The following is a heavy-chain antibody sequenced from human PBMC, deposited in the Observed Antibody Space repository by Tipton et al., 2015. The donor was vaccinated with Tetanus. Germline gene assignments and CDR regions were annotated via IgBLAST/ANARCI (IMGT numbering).Heavy chain of an antibody. Sequence: QLVQSGAEVKKPGASVKVSCKASGYTFTGYYIYWVRQAPGQGLEWMGWIDPNSGGTVYAQKFQGRVPMTRDTSISPAYMELRSLRSDDTAVYYCARDRGYYIYYGMDVWGPGTTVTVS. CDR1: GYTFTGYY. D-gene: IGHD3-22*01. V-gene: IGHV1-2*02. J-gene: IGHJ6*02. CDR3: ARDRGYYIYYGMDV. CDR2: IDPNSGGT.